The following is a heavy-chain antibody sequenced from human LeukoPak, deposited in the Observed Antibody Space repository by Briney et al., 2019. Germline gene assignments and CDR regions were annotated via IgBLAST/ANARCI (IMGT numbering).Heavy chain of an antibody. CDR1: GGTLSSYT. Sequence: SVKVSCKASGGTLSSYTISWVRQAPGQGLEWMGRIIPIFGTANYAQKFQGRVTITTDESTSTAYMELSSLRSEDTAVYYCARDEKMQEGVRCDWWGQGTLVTVSS. CDR2: IIPIFGTA. J-gene: IGHJ4*02. D-gene: IGHD2-21*01. V-gene: IGHV1-69*05. CDR3: ARDEKMQEGVRCDW.